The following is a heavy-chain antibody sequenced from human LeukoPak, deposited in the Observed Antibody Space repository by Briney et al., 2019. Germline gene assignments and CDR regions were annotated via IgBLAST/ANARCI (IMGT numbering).Heavy chain of an antibody. CDR1: GGTFSSYA. Sequence: GSSVKVSCKASGGTFSSYAISWVRQAPGQGLEWMGGIIPIFGTANYAQKFQGRVTITADESTSTAYMELSSLRSEDTAVYYCAREGYCSGTSCYRVDIWGQGTMVTVSS. V-gene: IGHV1-69*01. D-gene: IGHD2-2*01. J-gene: IGHJ3*02. CDR3: AREGYCSGTSCYRVDI. CDR2: IIPIFGTA.